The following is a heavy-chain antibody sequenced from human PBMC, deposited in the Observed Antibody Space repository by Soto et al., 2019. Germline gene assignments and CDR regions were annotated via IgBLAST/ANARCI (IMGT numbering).Heavy chain of an antibody. CDR1: GGSISSYY. J-gene: IGHJ6*02. D-gene: IGHD3-3*01. Sequence: SETLSLTCTVSGGSISSYYWSWIRQPPGKGLEWIGYIYYSGSTNYNPSLKSRVTISVDTSKNQFSLKLSSVTAADTAVYYCARGTYYDFWSGYYVRVPGSYGMDVWGQGTTVTVSS. CDR2: IYYSGST. CDR3: ARGTYYDFWSGYYVRVPGSYGMDV. V-gene: IGHV4-59*08.